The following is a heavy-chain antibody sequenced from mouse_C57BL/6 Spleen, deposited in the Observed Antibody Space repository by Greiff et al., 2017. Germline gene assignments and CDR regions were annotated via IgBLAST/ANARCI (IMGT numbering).Heavy chain of an antibody. J-gene: IGHJ4*01. CDR3: AGWDGDGYYDYAMDY. CDR2: INPSSGYT. CDR1: GYTFTSYT. Sequence: VQLQQSGAELARPGASVKMSCKASGYTFTSYTMHWVKRRPGQGLEWIGYINPSSGYTKYNQKFKDKATLTADKSSSTAYMQLSSLTSEDSAVYYCAGWDGDGYYDYAMDYWGQGTSVTVSS. D-gene: IGHD2-3*01. V-gene: IGHV1-4*01.